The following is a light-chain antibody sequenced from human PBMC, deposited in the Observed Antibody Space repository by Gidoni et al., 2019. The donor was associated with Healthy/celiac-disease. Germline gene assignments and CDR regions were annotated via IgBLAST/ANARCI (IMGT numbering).Light chain of an antibody. CDR3: QQYGSSAYT. V-gene: IGKV3-20*01. CDR2: GAS. Sequence: EIVLTQSPGTLSLSPGERASLPCRASQSVSSSYLAWYQQEPGQAPRLLIYGASSRATGIPDRFSGSGSETDFTLTISRLEPEDFAVYYCQQYGSSAYTFGQGTKLEIK. CDR1: QSVSSSY. J-gene: IGKJ2*01.